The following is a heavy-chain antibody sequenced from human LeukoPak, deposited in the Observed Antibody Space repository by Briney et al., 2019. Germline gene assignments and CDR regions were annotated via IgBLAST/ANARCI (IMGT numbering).Heavy chain of an antibody. CDR3: TTRRQDGC. D-gene: IGHD6-25*01. J-gene: IGHJ4*02. V-gene: IGHV3-15*01. CDR2: IKSKIDGGTI. CDR1: GFTFSDAW. Sequence: GGSLRLSCVASGFTFSDAWMSWVRQAPGKGLERVGRIKSKIDGGTIDYGAPVKGRFTISRDDSRNMLYLQMNSLKTEDTAVYYCTTRRQDGCWGQGTLVTVS.